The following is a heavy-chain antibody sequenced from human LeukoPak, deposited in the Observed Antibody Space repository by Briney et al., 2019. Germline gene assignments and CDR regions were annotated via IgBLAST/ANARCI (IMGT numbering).Heavy chain of an antibody. D-gene: IGHD5-18*01. J-gene: IGHJ2*01. CDR2: IYSGGST. V-gene: IGHV3-53*01. CDR1: GFTVSSNY. CDR3: ARLMDTAMVPWYFDL. Sequence: GGSLRLSCAASGFTVSSNYMSWVRQAPGKGLEWVSVIYSGGSTYYADSVKGRFTISRDNSKNTLYLQMNSLRAEDTAVYYCARLMDTAMVPWYFDLWGRGTLVTVSS.